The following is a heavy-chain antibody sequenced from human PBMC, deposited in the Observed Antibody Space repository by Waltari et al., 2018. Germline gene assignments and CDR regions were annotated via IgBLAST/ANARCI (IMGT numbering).Heavy chain of an antibody. D-gene: IGHD3-22*01. CDR1: GGSISSDY. CDR3: ARGSSGYYYG. Sequence: QVQLQELGPGLVKPSENLSLTCTVSGGSISSDYWSWIRQPAGQGLEWIGRIYTSGSTNYNPSLKSRVTMSLDTSKNQFSLKLNSVTAADTTVYYCARGSSGYYYGWGQGTLVTVSS. V-gene: IGHV4-4*07. CDR2: IYTSGST. J-gene: IGHJ4*02.